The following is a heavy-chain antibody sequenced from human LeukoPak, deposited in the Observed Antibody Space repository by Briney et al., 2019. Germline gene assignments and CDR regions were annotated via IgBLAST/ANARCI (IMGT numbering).Heavy chain of an antibody. Sequence: SVKVSCKASGGTFSSYAISWVRQDPGQGLEWMGRIIPIFGIANYAQKFQGRVTITADKSTSTDYMELSSLRSEDTAVYYCARATSASLKSVAWYFDLWGRGTLVTVSS. V-gene: IGHV1-69*04. J-gene: IGHJ2*01. D-gene: IGHD2-21*01. CDR1: GGTFSSYA. CDR2: IIPIFGIA. CDR3: ARATSASLKSVAWYFDL.